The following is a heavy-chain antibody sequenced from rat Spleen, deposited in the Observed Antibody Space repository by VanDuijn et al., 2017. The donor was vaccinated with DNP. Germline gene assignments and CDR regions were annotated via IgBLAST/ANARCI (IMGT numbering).Heavy chain of an antibody. J-gene: IGHJ4*01. Sequence: EVQLVESGGGLVQPGRSLKLSCAASGFTFSDYYMAWVRQAPTKGLEWVAYISYDGGSTYYGDSVKGRFTISRDNAKSTLYLQMDSLRSEDTATYYCATHGNYYSSGPMDAWGQGTSVTVS. D-gene: IGHD1-2*01. CDR3: ATHGNYYSSGPMDA. V-gene: IGHV5-20*01. CDR2: ISYDGGST. CDR1: GFTFSDYY.